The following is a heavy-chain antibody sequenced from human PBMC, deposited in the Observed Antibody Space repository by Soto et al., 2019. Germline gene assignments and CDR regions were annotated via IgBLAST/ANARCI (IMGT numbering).Heavy chain of an antibody. J-gene: IGHJ3*02. Sequence: PGGSLRLSCAASGFTFSSYAMSWVRQAPGKGLEWVSAISGSGGSTYYADSVKGRFTISRDNSKNTLYLQMNSLRAEDTAVYYCAKVRMYYYDSSGYPDAFDIWSQGTMVTVSS. CDR1: GFTFSSYA. D-gene: IGHD3-22*01. CDR2: ISGSGGST. V-gene: IGHV3-23*01. CDR3: AKVRMYYYDSSGYPDAFDI.